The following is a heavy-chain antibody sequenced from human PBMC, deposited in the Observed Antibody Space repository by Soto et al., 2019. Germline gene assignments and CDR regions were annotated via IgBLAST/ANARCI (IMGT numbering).Heavy chain of an antibody. CDR3: ARDPAPTYSSSREGPRLFDY. J-gene: IGHJ4*02. Sequence: GASVKVSCKAFGGTFSSYAISWVRQAPGQGLEWMGGIIPIFGTANYAQKFQGRVTITADESTSTAYMELSSLRSEDTAVYYCARDPAPTYSSSREGPRLFDYWGQGTLVTVSS. V-gene: IGHV1-69*13. CDR1: GGTFSSYA. D-gene: IGHD6-13*01. CDR2: IIPIFGTA.